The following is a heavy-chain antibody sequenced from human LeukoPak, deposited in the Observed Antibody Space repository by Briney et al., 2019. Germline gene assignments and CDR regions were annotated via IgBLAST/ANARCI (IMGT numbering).Heavy chain of an antibody. V-gene: IGHV3-30-3*01. Sequence: GRSLRLSCAASGFTFSSYAMHWVRQAPGKGLEWVAVISSDGSNRCYADSVKGRFTISRDNSKNTLYLQMNSLRAEDTAVYYCARDRSGYCSSISCYWGSFDYWGQGTLVTVSS. CDR1: GFTFSSYA. CDR3: ARDRSGYCSSISCYWGSFDY. D-gene: IGHD2-2*01. J-gene: IGHJ4*02. CDR2: ISSDGSNR.